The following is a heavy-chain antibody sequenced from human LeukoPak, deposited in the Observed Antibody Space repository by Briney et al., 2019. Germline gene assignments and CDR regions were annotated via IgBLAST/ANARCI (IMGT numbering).Heavy chain of an antibody. CDR2: ISRSGGST. Sequence: QTGGSLRLSCAASGFTFGKYRMNWVRQAPGKGLEWVSAISRSGGSTYYADSLKGRFTISRDNSKNTLFLQMKSLRAEDTATSFCAKEKRIYRPRVSGLDYWGRGTLVTVSS. J-gene: IGHJ4*02. CDR1: GFTFGKYR. V-gene: IGHV3-23*01. D-gene: IGHD5/OR15-5a*01. CDR3: AKEKRIYRPRVSGLDY.